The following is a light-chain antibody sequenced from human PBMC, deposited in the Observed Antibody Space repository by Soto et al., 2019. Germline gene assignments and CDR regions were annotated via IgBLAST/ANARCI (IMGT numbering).Light chain of an antibody. V-gene: IGKV3-15*01. Sequence: EIVMTQSPATLSVSPGERVTLSCRASQSVNNKVAWYQQKPGQAPRLLIFGASTRATGIPARFSGSGSVTEFTLTISSLQSEDFAVYYCQQHNNWPPITFGQGTRLEIK. CDR2: GAS. J-gene: IGKJ5*01. CDR1: QSVNNK. CDR3: QQHNNWPPIT.